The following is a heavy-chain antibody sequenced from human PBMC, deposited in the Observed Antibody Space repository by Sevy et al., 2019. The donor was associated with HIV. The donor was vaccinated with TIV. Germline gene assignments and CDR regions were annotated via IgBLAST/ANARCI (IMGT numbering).Heavy chain of an antibody. CDR2: INSDSDTM. CDR3: ARERGTYYDTSGYPFLLEAGFDY. D-gene: IGHD3-22*01. CDR1: GFPFNYYA. J-gene: IGHJ4*02. V-gene: IGHV3-48*01. Sequence: GGSLRLSCVASGFPFNYYAMNWVRQAPGKGLEWILYINSDSDTMYYGDSVKGRFTISRDNAKNSLYLQMNSLRVNDTAVYYCARERGTYYDTSGYPFLLEAGFDYWGQGTLVTVSS.